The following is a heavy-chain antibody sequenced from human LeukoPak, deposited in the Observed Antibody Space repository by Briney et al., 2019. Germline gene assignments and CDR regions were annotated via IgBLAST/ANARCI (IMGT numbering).Heavy chain of an antibody. Sequence: KPSETLSPTCTVSGGSISSSSYYWGWIRQPPGKGLEWIGSIYYSGSTYYNPSLKSRVTISVDTSKNQFSLNLSSLTAADTAVYYRARWVGSGWYRFDFWGQGTLVTVSS. CDR3: ARWVGSGWYRFDF. V-gene: IGHV4-39*01. D-gene: IGHD6-19*01. CDR2: IYYSGST. J-gene: IGHJ4*02. CDR1: GGSISSSSYY.